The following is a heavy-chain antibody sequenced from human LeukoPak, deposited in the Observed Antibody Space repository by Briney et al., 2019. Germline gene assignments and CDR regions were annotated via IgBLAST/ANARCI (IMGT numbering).Heavy chain of an antibody. Sequence: PSETLSLTCTVSGGSISSGGYYWRWIRQHPGKGLEWIGYIYYSGSTYYNPSLKSRVTISVDTSKNQFSLKLSSVTAADTAVYYCARAVRLGDLSLAYWGQGTLVTVSS. CDR3: ARAVRLGDLSLAY. D-gene: IGHD3-16*02. CDR2: IYYSGST. J-gene: IGHJ4*02. CDR1: GGSISSGGYY. V-gene: IGHV4-31*03.